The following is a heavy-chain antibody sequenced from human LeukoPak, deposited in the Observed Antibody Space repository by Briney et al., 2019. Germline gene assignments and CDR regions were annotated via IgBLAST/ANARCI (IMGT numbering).Heavy chain of an antibody. J-gene: IGHJ6*03. CDR3: ARVHKGYYYYYMDV. CDR1: GGSFSGYY. CDR2: INHSGST. Sequence: SETLSLTCAVYGGSFSGYYWSWIRQPPGKGLEWIGEINHSGSTNYNPSLKSRVTISVDTSKNQFSLKLSSVTAADTAVYYCARVHKGYYYYYMDVWGKGTTVTVS. V-gene: IGHV4-34*01.